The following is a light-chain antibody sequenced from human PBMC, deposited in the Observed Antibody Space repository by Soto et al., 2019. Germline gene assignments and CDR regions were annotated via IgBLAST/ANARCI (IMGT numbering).Light chain of an antibody. CDR2: GNS. CDR3: QSYDSGGV. J-gene: IGLJ3*02. Sequence: QSVLTQPPSVSGAPGQRVTISCIGSASNIGAGYDVHWYQQLPGTAPKLLIFGNSNRPSGVPDRFSGSKSGTSASLAITGLQADDEADYYCQSYDSGGVFGGGTKVTVL. CDR1: ASNIGAGYD. V-gene: IGLV1-40*01.